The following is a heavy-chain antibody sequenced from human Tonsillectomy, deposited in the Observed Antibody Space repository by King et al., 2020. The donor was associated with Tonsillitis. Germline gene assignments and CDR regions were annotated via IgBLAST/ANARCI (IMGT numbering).Heavy chain of an antibody. CDR2: ISGSGGST. CDR1: GFTFSSYA. D-gene: IGHD3-3*01. CDR3: KVWSAGVGIIYY. J-gene: IGHJ4*02. V-gene: IGHV3-23*04. Sequence: VQLVESGGGLVQPGGSLRLSCAASGFTFSSYAMSWVRQAPGKGLEWVSAISGSGGSTYYADSVKGRFTISRDNSKNTLYLQMNSLRAEDTAVYYCKVWSAGVGIIYYWGQGTLVTVSS.